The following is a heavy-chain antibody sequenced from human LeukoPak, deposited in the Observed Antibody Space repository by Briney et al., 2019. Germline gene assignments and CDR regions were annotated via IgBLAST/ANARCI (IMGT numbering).Heavy chain of an antibody. D-gene: IGHD4-11*01. Sequence: SCKASGYTFTSYAMHWVRQAPGKGLEWVAVISYDGSNKYYADSVKGRFTISRDNSKNTLYLQMNSLRVEDTAVYYCASWTDDYSNYMDVWGQGTTVTVSS. J-gene: IGHJ6*02. CDR2: ISYDGSNK. CDR1: GYTFTSYA. V-gene: IGHV3-30-3*01. CDR3: ASWTDDYSNYMDV.